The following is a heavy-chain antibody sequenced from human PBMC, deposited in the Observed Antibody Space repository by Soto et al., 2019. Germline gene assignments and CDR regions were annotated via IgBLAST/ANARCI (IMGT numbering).Heavy chain of an antibody. CDR1: GYTFTSYG. V-gene: IGHV1-18*01. Sequence: GASVKVSCKASGYTFTSYGISWVRQAPGQGLEWMGWISAYNGNTNYAQKLQGRVTMTTDTSTSTAYMELRSLRSDDTAVYYCARIWPEVLWFGELLGRPMDVWGKGTTVTV. CDR2: ISAYNGNT. J-gene: IGHJ6*03. D-gene: IGHD3-10*01. CDR3: ARIWPEVLWFGELLGRPMDV.